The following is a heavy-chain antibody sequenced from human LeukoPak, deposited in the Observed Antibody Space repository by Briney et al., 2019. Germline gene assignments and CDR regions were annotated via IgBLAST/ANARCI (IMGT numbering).Heavy chain of an antibody. CDR2: INYNGAIT. Sequence: GGPLRLSCATSGFTFVDYGLSWVRRAPGKGLEWLCAINYNGAITDYADSVKGRFTISRDNAKNSLYLRMDSLRAEDTALYYCARDRLGPSFSVSHFDLWGQGTLVTVSS. D-gene: IGHD3-3*02. CDR1: GFTFVDYG. V-gene: IGHV3-20*04. J-gene: IGHJ4*02. CDR3: ARDRLGPSFSVSHFDL.